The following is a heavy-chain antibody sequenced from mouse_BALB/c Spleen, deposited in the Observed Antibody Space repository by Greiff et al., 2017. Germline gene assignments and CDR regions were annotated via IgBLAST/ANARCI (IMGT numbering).Heavy chain of an antibody. V-gene: IGHV1-15*01. J-gene: IGHJ3*01. CDR2: IDPETGGT. CDR1: GYTFTDYE. CDR3: TRETYYGNQFAY. D-gene: IGHD2-10*01. Sequence: QVQLQQSGAELVRPGASVTLSCKASGYTFTDYEMHWVKQTPVHGLEWIGAIDPETGGTAYNQKFKGKATLTADKSSSTAYMELRSLTSEDSAVYYCTRETYYGNQFAYWGQGTLVTVSA.